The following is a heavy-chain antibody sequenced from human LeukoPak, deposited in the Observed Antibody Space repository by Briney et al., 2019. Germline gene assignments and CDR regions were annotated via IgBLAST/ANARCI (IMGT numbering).Heavy chain of an antibody. Sequence: GGSLRLSCAASGFTFSGFWMTWVRQAPGKGLEWVANIKYDGSKENYVDSVKGRFTISRDNAKNSLFLQMNSLRVEDTAVYLCASRTDYLNWGQGTLVTVSS. CDR2: IKYDGSKE. D-gene: IGHD3-16*01. J-gene: IGHJ4*02. CDR1: GFTFSGFW. CDR3: ASRTDYLN. V-gene: IGHV3-7*01.